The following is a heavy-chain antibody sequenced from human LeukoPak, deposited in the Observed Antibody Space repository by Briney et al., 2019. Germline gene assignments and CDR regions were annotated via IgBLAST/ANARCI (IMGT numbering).Heavy chain of an antibody. D-gene: IGHD2-2*01. CDR3: ALRYCTSTSCYPYFDY. CDR1: GFTFNSYW. V-gene: IGHV3-74*01. J-gene: IGHJ4*02. Sequence: QPGGSLRLSCAASGFTFNSYWMHWVSQAPGKGLGWVSRINNDGSSTNYADSVKGRFTTPRDNAKNTLYLQMNSLRAEDMAVYYCALRYCTSTSCYPYFDYWGQGTVVTVSS. CDR2: INNDGSST.